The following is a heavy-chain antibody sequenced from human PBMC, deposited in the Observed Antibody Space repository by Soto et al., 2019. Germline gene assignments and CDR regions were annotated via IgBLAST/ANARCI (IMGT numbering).Heavy chain of an antibody. CDR2: ISHDGTNK. D-gene: IGHD3-22*01. J-gene: IGHJ4*02. CDR1: GGTFSAYG. Sequence: GGSLRLSCEVSGGTFSAYGMHWVRQAPGKGLEWVAAISHDGTNKNYGDSVKGRFTISRDNSKKTLYLQMNSLRPEDTALYYCARGDYHDTSGPFSDAFDVWGQGTLVTVSS. CDR3: ARGDYHDTSGPFSDAFDV. V-gene: IGHV3-30*03.